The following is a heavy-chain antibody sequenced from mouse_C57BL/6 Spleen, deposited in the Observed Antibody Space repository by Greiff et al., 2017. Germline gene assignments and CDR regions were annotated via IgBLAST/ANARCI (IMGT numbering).Heavy chain of an antibody. D-gene: IGHD2-2*01. V-gene: IGHV1-52*01. CDR3: ARDGYDGRGFAY. CDR1: GYTFTSYW. J-gene: IGHJ3*01. Sequence: QVQLQQPGAELVRPGSSVKLSCKASGYTFTSYWMHWVKQRPIQGLEWIGNIDPSDSETHYNQKFKDKATLTVDKSSSTAYMQLSSLTSEDSAVYYCARDGYDGRGFAYWGQGTLVTVSA. CDR2: IDPSDSET.